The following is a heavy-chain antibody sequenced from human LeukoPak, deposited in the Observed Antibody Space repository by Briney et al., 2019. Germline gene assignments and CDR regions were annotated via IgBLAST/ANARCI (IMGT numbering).Heavy chain of an antibody. CDR2: ISGSGGST. CDR1: GFTFSSYA. V-gene: IGHV3-23*01. D-gene: IGHD3-10*01. CDR3: AREQGGSGSYYYYYYGMDV. Sequence: GGSLRLSCAASGFTFSSYAMSWVRQAPGKGLELVSAISGSGGSTSYADSVKGRFTISSENAKNSLYLQMNSLRAEDTAVYYCAREQGGSGSYYYYYYGMDVWGKGTTVTVSS. J-gene: IGHJ6*04.